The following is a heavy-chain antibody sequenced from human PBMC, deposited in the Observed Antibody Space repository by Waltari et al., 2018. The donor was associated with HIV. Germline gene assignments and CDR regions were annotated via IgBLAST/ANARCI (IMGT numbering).Heavy chain of an antibody. CDR3: ARDRYYDSSGYSYDS. CDR2: INPNSGGT. V-gene: IGHV1-2*02. D-gene: IGHD3-22*01. CDR1: GYTFTGYY. Sequence: QVRLVQSGAEVKKPGASVKVSCKASGYTFTGYYMHWVRQAPGQGLEWMGWINPNSGGTNYAQKFQGRVTMTRDTSISTAYMELSRLKSDDTAVYYCARDRYYDSSGYSYDSWGQGTLVTVSS. J-gene: IGHJ4*02.